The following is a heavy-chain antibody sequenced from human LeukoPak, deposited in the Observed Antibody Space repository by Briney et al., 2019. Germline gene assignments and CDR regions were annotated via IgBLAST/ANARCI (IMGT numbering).Heavy chain of an antibody. CDR2: INHSGST. V-gene: IGHV4-34*01. CDR3: ARRRAARRTFDY. Sequence: SETLSLTCAVYGGSFSGYYWSWIRQPPGKGLEWMGEINHSGSTNYNPSLKSRVTISVDTSKNQFSLKLSSVTAADTAVYYCARRRAARRTFDYWGQGTLVTVSS. CDR1: GGSFSGYY. J-gene: IGHJ4*02. D-gene: IGHD6-6*01.